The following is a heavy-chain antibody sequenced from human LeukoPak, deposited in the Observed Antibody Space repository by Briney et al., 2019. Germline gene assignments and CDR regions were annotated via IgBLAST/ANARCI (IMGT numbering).Heavy chain of an antibody. V-gene: IGHV3-11*04. D-gene: IGHD3-10*01. CDR1: GFTFSDYS. CDR2: ISSSGSTI. CDR3: ASFKGGFGELLAYFDY. J-gene: IGHJ4*02. Sequence: GGSLRLSCAASGFTFSDYSMGWVRQAPGKGLEWVSYISSSGSTIYYADSVKGRFTISRDNAKNSLYLQMNSLRAEDTAVYYCASFKGGFGELLAYFDYWGQGTLVTVSS.